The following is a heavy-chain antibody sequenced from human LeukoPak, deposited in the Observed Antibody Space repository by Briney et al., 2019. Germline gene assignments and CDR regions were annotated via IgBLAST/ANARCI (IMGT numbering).Heavy chain of an antibody. D-gene: IGHD4-23*01. J-gene: IGHJ6*02. Sequence: GRSLRLSCAASGFIFSSYAMHWVRQAPGKGLEWVAVISYDGNNKYYADSVKGRFTISRDNSKNTLYVQMNSLRAEDTAVYYCARGANGGNSGYYYYGMDVWGQGTTVTVSS. CDR2: ISYDGNNK. V-gene: IGHV3-30-3*01. CDR3: ARGANGGNSGYYYYGMDV. CDR1: GFIFSSYA.